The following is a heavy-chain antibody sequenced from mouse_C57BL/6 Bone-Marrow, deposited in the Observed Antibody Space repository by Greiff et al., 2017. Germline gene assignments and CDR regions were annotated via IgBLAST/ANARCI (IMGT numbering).Heavy chain of an antibody. J-gene: IGHJ4*01. D-gene: IGHD4-1*01. Sequence: VQLQQPGAELVMPGASVKLSCKASGYTFTSYWMHWVKQRPGQGLEWIGEIDPSDSYTNYNQKFKGKSTLTVDKSSSTAYMQLSSLTSEDSAVYYCARERTGTGYYAMDYWGQGTSVTVSS. V-gene: IGHV1-69*01. CDR1: GYTFTSYW. CDR3: ARERTGTGYYAMDY. CDR2: IDPSDSYT.